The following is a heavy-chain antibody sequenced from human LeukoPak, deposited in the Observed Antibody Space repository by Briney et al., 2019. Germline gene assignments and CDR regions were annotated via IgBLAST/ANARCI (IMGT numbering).Heavy chain of an antibody. Sequence: GESLKISCKGSGYSFTSYWIGWVRQMPGKGLEWMGIIYPGDSDTRYSPSFQGHVTISADKSISTAYLQWSSLKASDTAMYYCARLETLLWFGELLWGWFDPWGQGTLVTVSS. D-gene: IGHD3-10*01. J-gene: IGHJ5*02. CDR2: IYPGDSDT. CDR1: GYSFTSYW. CDR3: ARLETLLWFGELLWGWFDP. V-gene: IGHV5-51*01.